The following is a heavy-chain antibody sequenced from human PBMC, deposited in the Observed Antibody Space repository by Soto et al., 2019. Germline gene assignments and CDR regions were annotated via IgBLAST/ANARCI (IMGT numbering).Heavy chain of an antibody. D-gene: IGHD5-18*01. CDR1: GFTFSSYS. CDR3: AWIQLWGGMDV. Sequence: GGSLRLSCAASGFTFSSYSMNWVRQAPGEGLEWVSYISSSSSTIYYADSVKGRFTISRDNAKNSLYLQTNSLRDEDTAVYYCAWIQLWGGMDVWGQGTTVTVSS. CDR2: ISSSSSTI. V-gene: IGHV3-48*02. J-gene: IGHJ6*02.